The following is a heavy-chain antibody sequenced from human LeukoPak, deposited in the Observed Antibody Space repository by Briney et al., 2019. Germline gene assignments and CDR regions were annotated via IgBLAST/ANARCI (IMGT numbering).Heavy chain of an antibody. CDR2: TNPNSGGT. J-gene: IGHJ4*02. V-gene: IGHV1-2*06. CDR3: ARDPKGIAAAEGY. CDR1: GYTFTGYY. Sequence: ASVKVSCKASGYTFTGYYMHWVRQAPGQGLEWMGRTNPNSGGTNYAQKFQGRVTMTRDTSISTAYMELSRLRSDDTAVYYCARDPKGIAAAEGYWGQGTLVTVSS. D-gene: IGHD6-13*01.